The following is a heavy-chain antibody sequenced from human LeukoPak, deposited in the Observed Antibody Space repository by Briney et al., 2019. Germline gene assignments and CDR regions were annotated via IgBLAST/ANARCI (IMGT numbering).Heavy chain of an antibody. CDR3: ARHYGP. D-gene: IGHD4-17*01. CDR1: GASISSEGYY. Sequence: SETLSLTCTVSGASISSEGYYWSWIRQHPGEGLELIGFIYYSGHTYYNPSLKSRVTISVDTSRNQFSLNLSSVTAADTAVYYCARHYGPWGQGTLVAVSS. V-gene: IGHV4-39*01. J-gene: IGHJ5*02. CDR2: IYYSGHT.